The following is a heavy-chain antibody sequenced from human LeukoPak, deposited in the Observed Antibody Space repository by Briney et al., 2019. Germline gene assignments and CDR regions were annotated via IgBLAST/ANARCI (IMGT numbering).Heavy chain of an antibody. D-gene: IGHD4-17*01. CDR3: ARSTTVTTLDY. V-gene: IGHV4-30-2*01. CDR1: GGSISSGGYS. J-gene: IGHJ4*02. Sequence: SQTLSLTCAVSGGSISSGGYSWSWIRQPPGKGLEWIGYTYHSGSTYYNPSLKSRVTISVDRSKNQFSLKLSSVTAADTAVYYCARSTTVTTLDYWGQGTLVTVSS. CDR2: TYHSGST.